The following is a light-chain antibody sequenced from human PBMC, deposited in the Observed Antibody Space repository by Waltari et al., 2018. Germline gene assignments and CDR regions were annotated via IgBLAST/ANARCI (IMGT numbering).Light chain of an antibody. CDR1: QSVLFSTNNKNY. Sequence: IVMTQSPDSLAVSLGERATINCKSSQSVLFSTNNKNYLAWYQQKTGQPPKLLFYWASTRESGVPDRFSGSGSGTDFTLTISSLQAEDVAVYYCQQYRSTLWTFGQGP. V-gene: IGKV4-1*01. CDR2: WAS. CDR3: QQYRSTLWT. J-gene: IGKJ1*01.